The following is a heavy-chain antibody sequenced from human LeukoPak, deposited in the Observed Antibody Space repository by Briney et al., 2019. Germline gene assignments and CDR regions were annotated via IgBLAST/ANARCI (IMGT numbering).Heavy chain of an antibody. Sequence: ASVKVSCKASGYTFTSYYMHWVRQAPGQGLEWMGIINPSGGSTSYAQKFQGRVTMTRDTSTSTVYMELSSLRSEDTAVYYCARDARTSYDSSGYYFDYWGQGTLVTVPS. J-gene: IGHJ4*02. V-gene: IGHV1-46*01. CDR1: GYTFTSYY. CDR3: ARDARTSYDSSGYYFDY. CDR2: INPSGGST. D-gene: IGHD3-22*01.